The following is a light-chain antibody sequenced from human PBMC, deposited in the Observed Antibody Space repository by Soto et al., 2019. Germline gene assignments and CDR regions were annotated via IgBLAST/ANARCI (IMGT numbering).Light chain of an antibody. CDR3: QQYESYYTLT. CDR2: DAS. CDR1: QSIRSW. J-gene: IGKJ4*01. V-gene: IGKV1-5*01. Sequence: DVQMTQSPSNLSESVGDRFTMTCRASQSIRSWLAWYQQKPGKAPKLLXYDASSLESGVPSRFRGRRSGTEFTLTISSLKPDDFGNYYCQQYESYYTLTFGGGTQVDIK.